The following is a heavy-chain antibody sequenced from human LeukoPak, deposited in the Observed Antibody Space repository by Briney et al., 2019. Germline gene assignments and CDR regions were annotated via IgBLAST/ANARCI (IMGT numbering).Heavy chain of an antibody. D-gene: IGHD3-22*01. CDR2: IYYSGST. V-gene: IGHV4-59*01. CDR1: GXSISSYY. J-gene: IGHJ4*02. CDR3: ARDYYDSSGVWD. Sequence: KASEILSLTCTVSGXSISSYYWSWIRQPPGKGLEWIGYIYYSGSTNYNPSLKSRVTISVDTSKNQFSLKLSSVTAADTAVYYCARDYYDSSGVWDWGQGTLVTVSS.